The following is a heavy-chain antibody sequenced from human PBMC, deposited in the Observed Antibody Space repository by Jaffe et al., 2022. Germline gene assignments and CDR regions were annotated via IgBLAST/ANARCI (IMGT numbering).Heavy chain of an antibody. CDR1: GYTFTSYY. CDR3: ARGRLGSGRTPRRGSNWFDP. Sequence: QVQLVQSGAEVKKPGASVKVSCKASGYTFTSYYMHWVRQAPGQGLEWMGIINPSGGSTSYAQKFQGRVTMTRDTSTSTVYMELSSLRSEDTAVYYCARGRLGSGRTPRRGSNWFDPWGQGTLVTVSS. J-gene: IGHJ5*02. D-gene: IGHD3-10*01. CDR2: INPSGGST. V-gene: IGHV1-46*01.